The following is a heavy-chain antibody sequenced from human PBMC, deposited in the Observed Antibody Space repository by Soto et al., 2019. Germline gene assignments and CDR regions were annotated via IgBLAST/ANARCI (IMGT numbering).Heavy chain of an antibody. CDR2: IYYSGST. CDR1: GGSISSGGYY. CDR3: SGAKKGIAASEICFVP. V-gene: IGHV4-31*03. D-gene: IGHD6-13*01. J-gene: IGHJ5*02. Sequence: SETLSLTCTVSGGSISSGGYYWSWIRQPPGKGLEWIGYIYYSGSTYYNPSLKSRVTISVDTSKNQFSLKLSSVTAADTAVCYWSGAKKGIAASEICFVPWGKGTLFTVSS.